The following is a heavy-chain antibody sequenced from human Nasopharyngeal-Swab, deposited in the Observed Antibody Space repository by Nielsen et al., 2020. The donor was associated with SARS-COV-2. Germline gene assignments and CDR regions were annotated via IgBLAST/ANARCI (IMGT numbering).Heavy chain of an antibody. CDR1: GFTFSSYG. J-gene: IGHJ4*02. D-gene: IGHD1-26*01. CDR3: ARGPSGSYTTLWDY. Sequence: GGSLRLSCAASGFTFSSYGMHWVRQAPGKGLEWVAVIWYDGSNKYYADSVKGRFTISRDNSKNTLYLQMNSLRAEDTAVYYCARGPSGSYTTLWDYWGQGTLVTVSS. CDR2: IWYDGSNK. V-gene: IGHV3-30*19.